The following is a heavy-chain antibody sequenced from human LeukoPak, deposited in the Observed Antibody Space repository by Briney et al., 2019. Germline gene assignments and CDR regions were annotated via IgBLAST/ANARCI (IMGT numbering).Heavy chain of an antibody. Sequence: PSETLSLTCAISGASISSTNWWIWVRQPPGKGLEWIGEMHHSGRTNYNPSLKSRITISVDKSKNQVFLRLNSVAGADTALYYCARVQEGCSRASCYLEPWGQGTLVTVSS. CDR2: MHHSGRT. V-gene: IGHV4-4*02. CDR3: ARVQEGCSRASCYLEP. D-gene: IGHD2-2*01. J-gene: IGHJ5*02. CDR1: GASISSTNW.